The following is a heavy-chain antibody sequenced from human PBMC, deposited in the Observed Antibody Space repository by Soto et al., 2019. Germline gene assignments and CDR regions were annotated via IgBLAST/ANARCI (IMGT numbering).Heavy chain of an antibody. V-gene: IGHV3-48*03. CDR1: GFTFNRFE. D-gene: IGHD3-3*01. CDR3: ASGPGYF. CDR2: ISSRSTSI. J-gene: IGHJ4*01. Sequence: EVQLVESGGGLIHPGGSLRLSCTASGFTFNRFEMNWVRQAPGRGLEWVSYISSRSTSIYYADSVKGRFTISRDNAKNSLYLQMNTXXXXXXXXXXXASGPGYF.